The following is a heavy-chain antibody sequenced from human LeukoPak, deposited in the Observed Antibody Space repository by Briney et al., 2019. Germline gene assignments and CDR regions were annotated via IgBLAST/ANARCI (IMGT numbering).Heavy chain of an antibody. V-gene: IGHV1-69*13. Sequence: SVKVSCKASGYTFTSYAMNWVRQAPGQGLEWMGGIIPIFGTANYAQKFQGRVTITADESTSTAYMELSSLRSEDTAVYYCARDARYCSSTSCPFQHWGQGTLVTVSS. CDR2: IIPIFGTA. J-gene: IGHJ1*01. D-gene: IGHD2-2*01. CDR1: GYTFTSYA. CDR3: ARDARYCSSTSCPFQH.